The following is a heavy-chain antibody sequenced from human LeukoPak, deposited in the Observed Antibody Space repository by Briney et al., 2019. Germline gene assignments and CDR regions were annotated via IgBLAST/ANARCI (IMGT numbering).Heavy chain of an antibody. CDR1: GGSFSGYY. CDR2: INHSGST. D-gene: IGHD3-16*01. J-gene: IGHJ4*02. CDR3: ARVFGGLGVD. Sequence: SETLSLTCAVYGGSFSGYYWSWIRQPPGKGLEWIGEINHSGSTNYNPSLKSRVTISVDNSKNQFSLKLSSVTAADTAVYYCARVFGGLGVDWGQGTLVTVSS. V-gene: IGHV4-34*01.